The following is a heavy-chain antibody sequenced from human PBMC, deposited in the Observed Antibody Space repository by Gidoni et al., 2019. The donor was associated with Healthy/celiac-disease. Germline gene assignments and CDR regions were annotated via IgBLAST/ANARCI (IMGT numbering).Heavy chain of an antibody. CDR2: ISWNSGSI. D-gene: IGHD3-16*01. Sequence: EVQLVESGGGLVQPGRSLRLSCAASGFTFDDYAMHWVRHAPGKGLEWVSGISWNSGSIGYADSVKGRFTISRDNAKNSLYLQMNSLRAEDTTLYYCAKDRRGVGGFWGPDYWGQGTLVTVSS. CDR1: GFTFDDYA. CDR3: AKDRRGVGGFWGPDY. J-gene: IGHJ4*02. V-gene: IGHV3-9*01.